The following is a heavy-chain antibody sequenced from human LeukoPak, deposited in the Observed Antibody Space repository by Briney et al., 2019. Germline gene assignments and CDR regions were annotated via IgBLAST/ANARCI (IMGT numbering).Heavy chain of an antibody. J-gene: IGHJ6*02. D-gene: IGHD3-3*01. Sequence: ETLSLTCTVSGGSISGYYWSWIRQPPGKGLEWIGEINHSGSTNYNPSLKSRVTISVDTSKNQFSLKLSSVTAADTAVYYCARHGVVLHYYYYGMDVWGQGTTVTVSS. V-gene: IGHV4-34*01. CDR3: ARHGVVLHYYYYGMDV. CDR1: GGSISGYY. CDR2: INHSGST.